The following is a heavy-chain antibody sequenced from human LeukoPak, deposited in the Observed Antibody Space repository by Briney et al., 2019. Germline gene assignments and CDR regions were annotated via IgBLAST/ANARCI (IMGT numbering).Heavy chain of an antibody. CDR3: ARSHPRAYCTNGVCYRDLAGDY. D-gene: IGHD2-8*01. Sequence: LGGSLRLSCAASGFTFSSYAMHWVRQAPGKGLEWVAVISYDGSNKYYADSVKGRFTISRDNSKNTLYLQMNSLRAEDTAVYYCARSHPRAYCTNGVCYRDLAGDYWGQGTLVTVSS. V-gene: IGHV3-30-3*01. CDR2: ISYDGSNK. J-gene: IGHJ4*02. CDR1: GFTFSSYA.